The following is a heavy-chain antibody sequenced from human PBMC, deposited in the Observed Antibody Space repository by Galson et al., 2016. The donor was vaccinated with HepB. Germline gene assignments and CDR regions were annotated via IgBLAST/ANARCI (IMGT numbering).Heavy chain of an antibody. CDR2: ILFDGSKK. CDR1: GFTFGSYA. Sequence: SLRLSCAASGFTFGSYAMHWVRQAPGKGLEWVAFILFDGSKKDYADSVKGRFTTSRDNSNRLSLQMNSLKADDTAVYFCARIPTDSYHWYLDLWGRGTLVTVSS. CDR3: ARIPTDSYHWYLDL. D-gene: IGHD1-26*01. V-gene: IGHV3-30*14. J-gene: IGHJ2*01.